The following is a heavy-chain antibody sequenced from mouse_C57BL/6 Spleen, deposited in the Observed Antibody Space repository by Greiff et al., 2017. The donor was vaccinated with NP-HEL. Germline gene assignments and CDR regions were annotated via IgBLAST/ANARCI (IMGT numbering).Heavy chain of an antibody. CDR3: ARLLTGTWYFDV. D-gene: IGHD4-1*01. Sequence: EVKVVESGGGLVKPGGSLKLSCAASGFTFSSYTMSWVRQTPEKRLEWVATISGGGGNTYYPDSVKGRFTISRDNAKNTLYLQMSSLRSEDTALYYCARLLTGTWYFDVWGTGTTVTVPS. CDR2: ISGGGGNT. V-gene: IGHV5-9*01. CDR1: GFTFSSYT. J-gene: IGHJ1*03.